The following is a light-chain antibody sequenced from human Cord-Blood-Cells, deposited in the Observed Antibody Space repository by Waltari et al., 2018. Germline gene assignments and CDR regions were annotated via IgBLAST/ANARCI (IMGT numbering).Light chain of an antibody. V-gene: IGLV2-14*01. CDR1: SSDVGGYNY. CDR3: SSYTSSSTLV. J-gene: IGLJ3*02. Sequence: QSALTQPASVSGSPGQSITISCTGTSSDVGGYNYVFWYQQRPGKAPKLMIYDVSKRPVGVSNRFSGSKSGNTASLTISGLQAEDEADYYCSSYTSSSTLVFGGGTKLTVL. CDR2: DVS.